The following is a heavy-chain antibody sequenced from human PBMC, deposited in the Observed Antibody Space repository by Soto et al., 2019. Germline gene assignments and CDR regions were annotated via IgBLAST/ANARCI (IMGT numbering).Heavy chain of an antibody. Sequence: PSETLSLTCTVSSDSISRYYWSWIRQPPGKGLEWIGYIYYTGSTNSNPSLRSRLTMSVDASQNQFSLKLNSVTAADTAVYYCARGGGGYTTSFFDYWGLGTLVTVSS. D-gene: IGHD3-22*01. J-gene: IGHJ4*02. CDR3: ARGGGGYTTSFFDY. CDR2: IYYTGST. V-gene: IGHV4-59*01. CDR1: SDSISRYY.